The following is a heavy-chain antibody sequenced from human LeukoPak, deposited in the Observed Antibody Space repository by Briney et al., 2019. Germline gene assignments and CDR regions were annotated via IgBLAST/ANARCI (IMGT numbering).Heavy chain of an antibody. CDR2: MNPNSGNT. CDR1: GYTFTSYG. J-gene: IGHJ4*02. D-gene: IGHD1-26*01. Sequence: ASVKVSYKASGYTFTSYGISWVRQAPGQGLEWMGWMNPNSGNTGYAQKFQGRVTITRNTSISTAYMELSSLRSEDTAVYYCAGYISSSGKIDYWGQGTLVTVSS. CDR3: AGYISSSGKIDY. V-gene: IGHV1-8*03.